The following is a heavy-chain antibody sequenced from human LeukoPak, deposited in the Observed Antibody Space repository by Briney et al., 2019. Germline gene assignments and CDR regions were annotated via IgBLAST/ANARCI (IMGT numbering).Heavy chain of an antibody. J-gene: IGHJ3*02. CDR2: INHSGST. CDR1: GGSFSGYY. Sequence: SETLSLTCAVYGGSFSGYYWSWIRQPPGKGLEWIGEINHSGSTNYNPSLKSRVTISVDTSKNQFSLKLSSVAAADTAVYYCARERGHYCSSTSCHDAFDIWGQGTVVTVSS. CDR3: ARERGHYCSSTSCHDAFDI. V-gene: IGHV4-34*01. D-gene: IGHD2-2*01.